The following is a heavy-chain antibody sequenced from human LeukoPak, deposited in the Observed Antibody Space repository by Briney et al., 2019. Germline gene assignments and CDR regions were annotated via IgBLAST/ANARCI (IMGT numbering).Heavy chain of an antibody. CDR2: ISAYNDNT. CDR3: ARVHYDILTGYSYFDY. Sequence: ASVRVSCKASGYTFTSYGISWVRQAPGQGLEWMGWISAYNDNTNYAQKLQGRVTMTTDTSTSTAYMELRSLRSDDTAVYYCARVHYDILTGYSYFDYWGQGTLVTVSS. D-gene: IGHD3-9*01. V-gene: IGHV1-18*01. J-gene: IGHJ4*02. CDR1: GYTFTSYG.